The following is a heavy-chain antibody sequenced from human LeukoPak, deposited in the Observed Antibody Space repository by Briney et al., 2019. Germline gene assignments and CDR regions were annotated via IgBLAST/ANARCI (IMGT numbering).Heavy chain of an antibody. CDR3: ARRIKMVRSDAFHI. Sequence: SETLSLTCTVSGDSVSSDSYWSWIRQPPGKGLEWIGYIYYSGSTNYNPSLKSRVTISVDTSKNQFSLKLRSVTAADTAVYYCARRIKMVRSDAFHIWGQGTVVTVPS. V-gene: IGHV4-61*01. CDR1: GDSVSSDSY. CDR2: IYYSGST. J-gene: IGHJ3*02. D-gene: IGHD3-10*01.